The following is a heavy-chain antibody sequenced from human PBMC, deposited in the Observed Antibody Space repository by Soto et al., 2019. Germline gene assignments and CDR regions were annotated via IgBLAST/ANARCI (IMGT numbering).Heavy chain of an antibody. CDR2: IIPIFGTA. D-gene: IGHD4-4*01. CDR3: ARNGGNYPPHPRHYYYYGMDV. J-gene: IGHJ6*02. Sequence: SVKVSCKASGGTFSSYAISRVRQAPGQGLEWMGGIIPIFGTANYAQKFQGRVTITADESTSTAYMELSSLRSEDTAVYYCARNGGNYPPHPRHYYYYGMDVWGQGTTVTVSS. V-gene: IGHV1-69*13. CDR1: GGTFSSYA.